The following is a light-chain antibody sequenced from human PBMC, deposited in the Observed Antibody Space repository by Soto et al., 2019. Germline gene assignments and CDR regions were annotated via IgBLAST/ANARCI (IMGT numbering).Light chain of an antibody. V-gene: IGLV2-14*01. Sequence: QSVLTQPASVSGSPGQSITISCTGTSTDIGAYNYVSWYQQHPGKAPKLLIYEVTNRPSGVSNRFSGSKSGNTASLTISGLQAEDEANYYCQSYDNSLIGLLFGGGTKLTVL. CDR1: STDIGAYNY. J-gene: IGLJ2*01. CDR3: QSYDNSLIGLL. CDR2: EVT.